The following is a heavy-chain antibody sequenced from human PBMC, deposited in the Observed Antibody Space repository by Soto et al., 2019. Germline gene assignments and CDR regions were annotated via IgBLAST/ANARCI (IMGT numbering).Heavy chain of an antibody. J-gene: IGHJ4*01. V-gene: IGHV4-59*01. D-gene: IGHD3-16*01. CDR3: ARDYPRLFSWGYDVDF. CDR1: GGSISGYY. CDR2: IYYSGST. Sequence: QVQLQESGPGLVNPSETLSLTCTVSGGSISGYYWSWIRLPPGKGLDWIGFIYYSGSTTYNPSLKSRFAISVDTSKNQFSLKLRSVTAAETAVYYCARDYPRLFSWGYDVDFWGPGSRVTVSS.